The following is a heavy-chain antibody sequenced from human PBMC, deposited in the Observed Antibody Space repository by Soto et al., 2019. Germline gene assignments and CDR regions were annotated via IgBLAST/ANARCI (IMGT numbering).Heavy chain of an antibody. J-gene: IGHJ4*02. CDR1: GYSFAGYW. V-gene: IGHV5-10-1*01. CDR3: ARQIYDSDTGPNFQYYFDS. D-gene: IGHD3-22*01. Sequence: HGESLKISCKGSGYSFAGYWITWVRQKPGKGLEWMGRIDPSDSQTYYSPSFRGHVNISVTKSITTVFLQWSSLRASDTAMYYCARQIYDSDTGPNFQYYFDSWGQGTPVTVSS. CDR2: IDPSDSQT.